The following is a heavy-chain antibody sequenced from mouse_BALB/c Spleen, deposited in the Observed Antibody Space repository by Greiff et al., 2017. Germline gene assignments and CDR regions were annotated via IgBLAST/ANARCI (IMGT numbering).Heavy chain of an antibody. D-gene: IGHD1-1*01. CDR3: ARFTHYGSSHFDY. Sequence: EVKLMESGPSLVKPSQTLSLTCSVTGDSITSGYWNWVRKFPGNKLEYMGYISYSGSTYYNPSLKSRISITRDTAKNQYYLQLNSVTTEDTATYYCARFTHYGSSHFDYWGQGTTLTVSS. CDR1: GDSITSGY. V-gene: IGHV3-8*02. CDR2: ISYSGST. J-gene: IGHJ2*01.